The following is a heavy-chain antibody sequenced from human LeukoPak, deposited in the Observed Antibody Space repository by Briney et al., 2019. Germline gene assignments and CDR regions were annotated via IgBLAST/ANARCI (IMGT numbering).Heavy chain of an antibody. CDR2: IYSGGNT. J-gene: IGHJ4*02. V-gene: IGHV3-53*01. D-gene: IGHD6-13*01. Sequence: PGGSLRLSCAVSGFTVSSNYMSWVRQAPGKGLEWVSVIYSGGNTYYADSVKGRFTISRDNSKDTLYLQMNSLRAEDTAVYYCARESSSSSWGYFDYWGQGTLVTVSS. CDR3: ARESSSSSWGYFDY. CDR1: GFTVSSNY.